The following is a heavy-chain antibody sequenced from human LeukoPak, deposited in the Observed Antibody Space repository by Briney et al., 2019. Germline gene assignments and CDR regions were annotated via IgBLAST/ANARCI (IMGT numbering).Heavy chain of an antibody. CDR2: IYTSGST. Sequence: PSETLSLTCTVSGGSISSYYWSWIRQPAGEGLEWIGRIYTSGSTHYNPSLKSRVTMSVDTSKNQFSLKLSSVTAADTAVYYCARERGVVVITGNYYYMDVWGKGTTVTISS. CDR3: ARERGVVVITGNYYYMDV. V-gene: IGHV4-4*07. D-gene: IGHD3-22*01. J-gene: IGHJ6*03. CDR1: GGSISSYY.